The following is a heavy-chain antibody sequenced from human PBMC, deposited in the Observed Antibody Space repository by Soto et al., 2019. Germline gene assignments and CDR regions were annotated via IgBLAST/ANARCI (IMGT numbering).Heavy chain of an antibody. D-gene: IGHD3-10*01. CDR2: LWFDGSNE. CDR1: GFPFSRYD. V-gene: IGHV3-33*06. CDR3: AKVLYASESFDSEEAPYGMDV. J-gene: IGHJ6*02. Sequence: GGSRRRSWAASGFPFSRYDMHWVRQAPGKGLEWVAVLWFDGSNEYYADSVQGRFTISRDNSKNTLYLQMDSLRAEDTAVYYCAKVLYASESFDSEEAPYGMDVWGQGTTVTVSS.